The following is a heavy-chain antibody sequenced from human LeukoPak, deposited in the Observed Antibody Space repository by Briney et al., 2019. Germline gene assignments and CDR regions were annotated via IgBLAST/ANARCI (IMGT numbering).Heavy chain of an antibody. V-gene: IGHV1-2*02. Sequence: GASVKVSCKASGYTFTGYYMHWVGQAPGQGLEWMGWINPNSGGTNYAQKFQGRVTMTRDTSISTAYMNLRSLRSDDTAVYYCAREVPYDTSRYYQPFDYWGQGTLVTVSS. CDR2: INPNSGGT. CDR3: AREVPYDTSRYYQPFDY. D-gene: IGHD3-22*01. CDR1: GYTFTGYY. J-gene: IGHJ4*02.